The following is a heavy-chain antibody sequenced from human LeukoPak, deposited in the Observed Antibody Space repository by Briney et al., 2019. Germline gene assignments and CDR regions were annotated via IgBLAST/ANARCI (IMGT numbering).Heavy chain of an antibody. J-gene: IGHJ4*02. CDR2: INPNSGGT. Sequence: ASVKVSCKASGYTFTGYYTHWVRQAPGQGLEWMGLINPNSGGTNYAQKFQGRVTMTRDTSISTAYMELSRLRSDDTAVCYCARVVPAAIIPMDYWGQGTLVTVSS. CDR3: ARVVPAAIIPMDY. D-gene: IGHD2-2*01. V-gene: IGHV1-2*02. CDR1: GYTFTGYY.